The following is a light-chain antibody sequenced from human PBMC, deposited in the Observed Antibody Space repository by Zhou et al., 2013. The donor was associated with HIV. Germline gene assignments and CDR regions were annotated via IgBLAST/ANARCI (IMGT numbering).Light chain of an antibody. J-gene: IGKJ1*01. CDR1: QAISIY. Sequence: DIQLTQSPSILSASLGDRVTISCRASQAISIYLAWYQQRPGKVPQLLIYAASTLQSGVPSRFSGSGSGTDFTLTISSLQPEDVATYYCQNYNSVPWTFGQGTRVEIK. CDR2: AAS. V-gene: IGKV1-27*01. CDR3: QNYNSVPWT.